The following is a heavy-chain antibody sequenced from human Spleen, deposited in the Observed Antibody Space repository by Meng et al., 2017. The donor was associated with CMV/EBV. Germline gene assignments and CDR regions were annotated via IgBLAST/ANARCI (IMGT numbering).Heavy chain of an antibody. CDR1: YTFTDQF. D-gene: IGHD3-3*01. V-gene: IGHV1-2*02. J-gene: IGHJ4*02. CDR2: INPNSGGT. Sequence: YTFTDQFIHWVRQAPGHGLQWMGWINPNSGGTNYEQKFQSRVTMTRDTSISTAYMELSSLRADDTGVYYCARGGGKTYYDFWSGYYMNWGQGTLVTVSS. CDR3: ARGGGKTYYDFWSGYYMN.